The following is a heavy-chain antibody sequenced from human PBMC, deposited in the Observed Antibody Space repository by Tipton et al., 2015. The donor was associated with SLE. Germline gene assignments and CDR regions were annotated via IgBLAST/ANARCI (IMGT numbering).Heavy chain of an antibody. Sequence: QSGAEVKKPGASVKVSCEASGSSFTGYVHWVRQAPGQGLEWMGWINEYNGNTNYVQKFQGRVTMTTDTSTSTAYMELRSLRSDDTAVYYCARGNYDFWSGYYRVYYFDYWGQGSLVTVSS. V-gene: IGHV1-18*01. J-gene: IGHJ4*02. D-gene: IGHD3-3*01. CDR1: GSSFTGYV. CDR2: INEYNGNT. CDR3: ARGNYDFWSGYYRVYYFDY.